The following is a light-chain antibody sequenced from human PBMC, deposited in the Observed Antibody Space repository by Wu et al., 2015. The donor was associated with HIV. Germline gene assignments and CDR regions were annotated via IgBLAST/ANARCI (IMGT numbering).Light chain of an antibody. CDR3: QQYNNWPWT. CDR1: QNIDSN. V-gene: IGKV3-15*01. CDR2: SAS. J-gene: IGKJ1*01. Sequence: EVVMTQSPATLSVSPGERATLSCRASQNIDSNLSWYQQKPGQAPRLLIYSASTRATGIPARFSGSGSATEFILTISRMQSEDFAVYYCQQYNNWPWTFGQGTKVEIK.